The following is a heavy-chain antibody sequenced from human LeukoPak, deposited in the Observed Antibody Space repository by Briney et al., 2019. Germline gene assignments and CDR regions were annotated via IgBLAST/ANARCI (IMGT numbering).Heavy chain of an antibody. J-gene: IGHJ4*02. CDR1: GYSINSGYY. D-gene: IGHD1-26*01. V-gene: IGHV4-38-2*02. Sequence: PSETLSLTCTVSGYSINSGYYWGWIRQPPGKGLEWIGSIYHSGTTYYNPPLKSRVTISVDTSKNQFSLKLNSVTAADTAVYYCARDLRWELLYFYYWGQGTLVTVSS. CDR3: ARDLRWELLYFYY. CDR2: IYHSGTT.